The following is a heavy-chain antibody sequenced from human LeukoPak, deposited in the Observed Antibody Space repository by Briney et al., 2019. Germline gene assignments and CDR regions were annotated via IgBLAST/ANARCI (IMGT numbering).Heavy chain of an antibody. D-gene: IGHD2-2*01. V-gene: IGHV4-4*09. Sequence: SETLSLTCTVSGGSISSYYWSWIRQPPGKELEWIGDIYTSGSTNYNPSLKSRVTRSVATSKIQFSLKLSSVTAADTAVYYCARAEVVPAALDYWGQGTLVTVSS. J-gene: IGHJ4*02. CDR3: ARAEVVPAALDY. CDR2: IYTSGST. CDR1: GGSISSYY.